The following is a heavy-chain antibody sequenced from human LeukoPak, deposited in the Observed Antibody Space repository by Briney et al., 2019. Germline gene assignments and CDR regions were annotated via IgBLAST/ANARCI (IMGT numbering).Heavy chain of an antibody. Sequence: SETLSLTCTVPAYSISSGYFWGWTRQPPGKGLEWIGTIYHTGSTYYNPSLKSRVTISVDTSKNQFSLNLSSVTAADTAMYYCARTRDKPGTYYMDVWGKGPTVSVSS. J-gene: IGHJ6*03. V-gene: IGHV4-38-2*02. CDR3: ARTRDKPGTYYMDV. CDR2: IYHTGST. D-gene: IGHD5-12*01. CDR1: AYSISSGYF.